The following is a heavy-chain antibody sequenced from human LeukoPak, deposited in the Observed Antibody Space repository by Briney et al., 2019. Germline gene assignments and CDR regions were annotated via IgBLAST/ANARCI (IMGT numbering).Heavy chain of an antibody. V-gene: IGHV5-51*01. CDR2: IYPGDSDT. D-gene: IGHD3-10*01. J-gene: IGHJ3*02. Sequence: GESLKISCKGSGYSFTSYWIGWVRQMPGKGLEWMGIIYPGDSDTRYSPSFQGQVTISADKSISTAYLQWSSLKASDTAMYYCARTTMVRGVSEAFDIWGQGTMVAVSS. CDR3: ARTTMVRGVSEAFDI. CDR1: GYSFTSYW.